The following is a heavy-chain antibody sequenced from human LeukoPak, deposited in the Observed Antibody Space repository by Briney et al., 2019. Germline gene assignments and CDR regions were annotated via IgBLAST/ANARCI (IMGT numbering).Heavy chain of an antibody. D-gene: IGHD3-22*01. J-gene: IGHJ4*02. Sequence: ETLSLTCTVSGGSISSYYWSWVRQAPGKGLEWVSAISGSGGSTKYADSVKGRFTISRDRSKNTLYLQMNSLRAEDTAVYYCAKDDGVVWDSSGYYFPFDYWGQGTLVTVSS. CDR3: AKDDGVVWDSSGYYFPFDY. CDR1: GGSISSYY. CDR2: ISGSGGST. V-gene: IGHV3-23*01.